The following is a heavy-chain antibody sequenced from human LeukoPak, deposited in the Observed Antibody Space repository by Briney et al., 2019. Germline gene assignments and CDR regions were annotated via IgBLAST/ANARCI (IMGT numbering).Heavy chain of an antibody. Sequence: GGSLRLSCAASGFTFSSYWMSWVRQAPGKGLEWVANIKQDGSEKYYVDSVKGRFTISRDNAKNSLYLQMNSLRAEDTAVYYCARDGRQQLDGYFDYWGQGTLVTVSS. J-gene: IGHJ4*02. D-gene: IGHD6-13*01. CDR3: ARDGRQQLDGYFDY. CDR2: IKQDGSEK. V-gene: IGHV3-7*01. CDR1: GFTFSSYW.